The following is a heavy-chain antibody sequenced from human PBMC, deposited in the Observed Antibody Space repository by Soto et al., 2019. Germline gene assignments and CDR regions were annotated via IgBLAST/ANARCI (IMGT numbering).Heavy chain of an antibody. Sequence: EVQLVESGGDLVQPGGSLRLSCVASEFSISPYWMSWVRQAPGKGLEWGANIKEDGSAARYVDSARDRFLISRDNTKNSLYLQMTNLSAEDTAIYYCVSDGDVCSGADCFRRFKLWGRGTRVTVSS. CDR2: IKEDGSAA. D-gene: IGHD6-19*01. CDR1: EFSISPYW. V-gene: IGHV3-7*03. J-gene: IGHJ4*02. CDR3: VSDGDVCSGADCFRRFKL.